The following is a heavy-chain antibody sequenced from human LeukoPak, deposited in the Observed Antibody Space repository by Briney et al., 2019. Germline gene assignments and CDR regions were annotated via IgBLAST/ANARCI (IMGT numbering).Heavy chain of an antibody. CDR3: ARDGPFGYR. Sequence: GWSLRLSCADSGLTVSSNYMSWVRQAPGKGLEWVSVIYSGGNTYYADSVKGRFTISRDNSKNTLYLQMNSLRVEDTAVYYCARDGPFGYRWGQGTLVTVSS. CDR2: IYSGGNT. CDR1: GLTVSSNY. D-gene: IGHD3-10*01. J-gene: IGHJ4*02. V-gene: IGHV3-53*01.